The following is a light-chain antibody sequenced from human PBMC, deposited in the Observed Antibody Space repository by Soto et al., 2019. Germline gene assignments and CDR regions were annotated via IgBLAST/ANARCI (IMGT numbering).Light chain of an antibody. CDR2: EVS. J-gene: IGLJ1*01. CDR3: SSYAGSNDYV. CDR1: SSDVGDYDY. V-gene: IGLV2-8*01. Sequence: QSVLTQPPSASGSPGQSVTISCTGTSSDVGDYDYVSWYQHHPGKAPKLMIYEVSKRPSGVPARFSGSKYGNTASLTVSGLRAEDEADYYCSSYAGSNDYVFGTGTKLTVL.